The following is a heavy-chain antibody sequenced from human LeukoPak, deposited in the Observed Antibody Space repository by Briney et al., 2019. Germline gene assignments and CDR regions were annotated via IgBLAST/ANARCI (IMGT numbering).Heavy chain of an antibody. Sequence: GGSLRLSCAASGFTFSSYSMNWVRQAPGKGLEWVSSISSSSSYIYYADSVKGRFTISRDNAKNSLYLQMNSLRAEDTAVYYCARDPVEWEQLLDYWGQGTLVTVSS. CDR3: ARDPVEWEQLLDY. V-gene: IGHV3-21*01. D-gene: IGHD1-26*01. CDR1: GFTFSSYS. CDR2: ISSSSSYI. J-gene: IGHJ4*02.